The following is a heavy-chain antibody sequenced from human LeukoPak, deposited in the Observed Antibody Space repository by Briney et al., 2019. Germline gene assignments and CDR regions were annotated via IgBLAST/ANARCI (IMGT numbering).Heavy chain of an antibody. Sequence: GGSLRLSCAASGFTFSSYSMNWVRQAPGKGLEWVSSISSSSSYIYYADSVKGRFTISRDNSKNTLYLQMNSLRAEDTAVYYCAKDLPSPIVVDVSDAFDIWGQGTMVTVSS. V-gene: IGHV3-21*04. D-gene: IGHD3-22*01. CDR3: AKDLPSPIVVDVSDAFDI. CDR2: ISSSSSYI. CDR1: GFTFSSYS. J-gene: IGHJ3*02.